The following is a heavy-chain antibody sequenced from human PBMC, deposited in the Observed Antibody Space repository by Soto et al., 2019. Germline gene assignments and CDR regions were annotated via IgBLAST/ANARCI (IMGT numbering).Heavy chain of an antibody. CDR3: AKASGWFGEFDY. CDR2: ISGSGGST. CDR1: GFTFSSYA. V-gene: IGHV3-23*01. J-gene: IGHJ4*02. D-gene: IGHD3-10*01. Sequence: EVPLLESGGGLVQPGGSLRLSCAASGFTFSSYAMSWVRQAPGKGLEWVSAISGSGGSTYYADSVKGRFTISRDNSKHTLYLQLNSLRAEDTAVYYCAKASGWFGEFDYWGQGTLVTVSS.